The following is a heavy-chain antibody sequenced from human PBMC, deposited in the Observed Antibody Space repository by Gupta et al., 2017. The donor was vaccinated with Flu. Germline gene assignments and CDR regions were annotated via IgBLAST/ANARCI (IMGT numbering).Heavy chain of an antibody. CDR3: ARGPTINYDILTGYYYFDY. J-gene: IGHJ4*02. V-gene: IGHV4-34*01. CDR2: ITYSGST. CDR1: GGSFSGYY. D-gene: IGHD3-9*01. Sequence: QVQLQQWGAGLLKPSETLSLTCAVYGGSFSGYYWSWIRQPPGKGLEWIGEITYSGSTNFNPSLKSRVTISVDTSKNHFSLRLSSVAAADTAVYYCARGPTINYDILTGYYYFDYGGQGTLLTVSS.